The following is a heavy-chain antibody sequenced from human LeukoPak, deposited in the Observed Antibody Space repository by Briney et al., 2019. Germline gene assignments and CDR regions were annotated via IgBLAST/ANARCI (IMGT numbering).Heavy chain of an antibody. CDR2: ISSGSTNI. Sequence: GGSLRLSCAASGFTFSSYTINCVRQAPGKGLEWVSSISSGSTNIYYADSVKGRFTISRDNAKNSLYLQMNSLRAEDTAVYYCARDRVGGFDMWGQGTMVTVSS. D-gene: IGHD2-15*01. CDR1: GFTFSSYT. J-gene: IGHJ3*02. CDR3: ARDRVGGFDM. V-gene: IGHV3-21*04.